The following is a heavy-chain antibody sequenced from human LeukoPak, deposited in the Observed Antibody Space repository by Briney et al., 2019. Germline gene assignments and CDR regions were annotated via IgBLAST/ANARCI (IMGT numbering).Heavy chain of an antibody. CDR2: IIPIFGTA. CDR1: GYTFTSYG. J-gene: IGHJ4*02. D-gene: IGHD1-26*01. Sequence: GASVKVSCKASGYTFTSYGISWVRQAPGQGLEWMGGIIPIFGTANYAQKFQGRVTITTDESTSTAYMELSSLRSEDTAVYYCARGYPGLGYYFDYWGQGTLVTVSS. V-gene: IGHV1-69*05. CDR3: ARGYPGLGYYFDY.